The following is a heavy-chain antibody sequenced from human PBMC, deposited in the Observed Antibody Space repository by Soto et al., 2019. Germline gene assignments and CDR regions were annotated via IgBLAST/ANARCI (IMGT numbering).Heavy chain of an antibody. CDR2: ISSDGTTT. D-gene: IGHD2-15*01. CDR1: GFTFSNYY. Sequence: GGSLRLSCAASGFTFSNYYMHWVRQAPGKGPVWVSRISSDGTTTTYADSVKGRFTISRDNAKNTLYLQMNSVRAEDTAVYYCVRSYCSGGSCYPYYFDYWGQGTLVTVSS. CDR3: VRSYCSGGSCYPYYFDY. J-gene: IGHJ4*02. V-gene: IGHV3-74*01.